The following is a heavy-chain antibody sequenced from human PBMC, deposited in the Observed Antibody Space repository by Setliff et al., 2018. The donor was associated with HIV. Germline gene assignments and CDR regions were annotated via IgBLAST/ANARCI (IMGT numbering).Heavy chain of an antibody. V-gene: IGHV4-39*07. CDR3: ARDHRSGGLDY. J-gene: IGHJ4*02. CDR2: LFYNGNT. Sequence: PSETLSLTCTVSGGSISNNSYYWGWVRQPSGKGLELIGNLFYNGNTYYNPSHKSRVTISVDTSTNTLYLQMNSLRAEDTAVYYCARDHRSGGLDYWGQGTLVTVSS. CDR1: GGSISNNSYY. D-gene: IGHD3-10*01.